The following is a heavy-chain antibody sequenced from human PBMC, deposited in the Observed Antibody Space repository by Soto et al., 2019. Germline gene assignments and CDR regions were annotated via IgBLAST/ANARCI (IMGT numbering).Heavy chain of an antibody. D-gene: IGHD2-8*01. CDR2: IIPIFGTA. CDR3: ASCISYYYYGMDV. Sequence: RASVKVSCKASGGTFSSYAISWVRQAPGQGLEWMGGIIPIFGTANYAQKFQGRVTITADESTSTAYMELSSLRSEDTAVYYCASCISYYYYGMDVWGQGTTVTVSS. J-gene: IGHJ6*02. CDR1: GGTFSSYA. V-gene: IGHV1-69*13.